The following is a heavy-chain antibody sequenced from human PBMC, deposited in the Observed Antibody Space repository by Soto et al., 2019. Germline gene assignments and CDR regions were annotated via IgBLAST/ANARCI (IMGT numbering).Heavy chain of an antibody. D-gene: IGHD2-21*01. CDR1: GFTYSTYT. Sequence: PGGSLRLSCAASGFTYSTYTMHWVRQAPGKGLEWVAVISYDGNNKFYADSVKGRFTISRDSTKQTLYLQMTSLRAEDTAVYYCARGDWGPAHFWGQGTLVTVSS. CDR2: ISYDGNNK. CDR3: ARGDWGPAHF. V-gene: IGHV3-30-3*01. J-gene: IGHJ4*02.